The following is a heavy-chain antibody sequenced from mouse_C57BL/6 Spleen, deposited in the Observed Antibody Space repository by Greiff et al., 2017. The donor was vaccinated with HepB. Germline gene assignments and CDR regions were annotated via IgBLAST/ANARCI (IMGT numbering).Heavy chain of an antibody. CDR3: ARLPYGNYWYFDV. CDR2: IYPGDGDT. J-gene: IGHJ1*03. V-gene: IGHV1-80*01. Sequence: VQLQQSGAELVKPGASVKISCKASGYAFSSYWMNWVKQRPGKGLEWIGQIYPGDGDTNYNGKFKGKATLTADKSSSTAYMQLSSLTSEDSAVYFCARLPYGNYWYFDVWGTGTTVTVSS. D-gene: IGHD2-1*01. CDR1: GYAFSSYW.